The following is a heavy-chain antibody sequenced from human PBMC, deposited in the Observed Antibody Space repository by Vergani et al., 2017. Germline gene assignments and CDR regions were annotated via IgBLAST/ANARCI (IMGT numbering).Heavy chain of an antibody. CDR3: AKANPRNSGYDYLYYYHAMDV. D-gene: IGHD5-12*01. CDR2: ISGSGGNT. V-gene: IGHV3-23*01. CDR1: GFTFSSYA. J-gene: IGHJ6*02. Sequence: EVQLLESGGGLVQPGGSLRLSCGASGFTFSSYAMTWVRQAPGQGLEWVSAISGSGGNTFYTDSVKGRFTISRDNSKNTLSLQMNSLSAGDTAVYYCAKANPRNSGYDYLYYYHAMDVWGQGTTVTVSS.